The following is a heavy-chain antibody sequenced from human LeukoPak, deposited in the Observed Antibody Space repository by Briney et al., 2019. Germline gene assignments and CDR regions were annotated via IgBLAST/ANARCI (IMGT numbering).Heavy chain of an antibody. J-gene: IGHJ4*02. CDR3: ARRYMATSAEDFDY. CDR2: IKQDGSEK. V-gene: IGHV3-7*01. CDR1: GFTFSSYW. D-gene: IGHD3-16*02. Sequence: GGSLRLSCAASGFTFSSYWMSWVRQAPGKGLEWVANIKQDGSEKYYVDSVRGRFTISRDNAKNSLYLQMNSLRAEDTAVYYCARRYMATSAEDFDYWGQGTLVTVSS.